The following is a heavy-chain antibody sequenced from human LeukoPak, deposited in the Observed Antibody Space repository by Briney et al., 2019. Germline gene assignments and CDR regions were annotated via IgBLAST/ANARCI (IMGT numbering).Heavy chain of an antibody. V-gene: IGHV4-34*01. J-gene: IGHJ5*02. CDR1: GASFNDYY. CDR3: ARGIYSNYDWFDP. CDR2: INHSGIT. D-gene: IGHD4-11*01. Sequence: SESLSLTCAVYGASFNDYYWTWIRQPPGKGLEWIGGINHSGITRYKPSLKSRVTISVDTSKNQFSLNLISVTAADTAVYYCARGIYSNYDWFDPWGQGTLVTVSS.